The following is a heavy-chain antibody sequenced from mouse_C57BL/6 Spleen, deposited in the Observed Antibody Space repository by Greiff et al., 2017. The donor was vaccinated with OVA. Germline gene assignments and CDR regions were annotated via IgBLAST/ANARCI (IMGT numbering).Heavy chain of an antibody. CDR1: GYTFTDYE. D-gene: IGHD4-1*01. V-gene: IGHV1-15*01. J-gene: IGHJ2*01. CDR3: TRWESRGYFDY. Sequence: VQLQQSGAELVRPGASVTLSCKASGYTFTDYEMHWVKQTPVHGLEWIGAIAPETGGTAYNQKFKGKAILTADKSSSTAYMERRSLTSEDSAVYYCTRWESRGYFDYWGQGTTLTVSS. CDR2: IAPETGGT.